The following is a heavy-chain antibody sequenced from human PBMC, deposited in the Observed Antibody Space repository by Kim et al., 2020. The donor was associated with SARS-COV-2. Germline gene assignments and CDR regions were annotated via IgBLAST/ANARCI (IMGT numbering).Heavy chain of an antibody. J-gene: IGHJ4*02. V-gene: IGHV3-30*18. CDR2: ISYDGSNK. CDR3: AKREYSSSSNPDY. CDR1: GFTFSSYG. Sequence: GWSLRLSCAASGFTFSSYGMHWVRQAPGKGLEWVAVISYDGSNKYYADSVKGRFTISRDNSKNTLYLQMNSLRAEDTAVYYCAKREYSSSSNPDYWGQGTLVTVSS. D-gene: IGHD6-6*01.